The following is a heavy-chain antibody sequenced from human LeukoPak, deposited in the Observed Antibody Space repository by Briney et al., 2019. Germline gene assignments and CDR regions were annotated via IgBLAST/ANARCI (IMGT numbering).Heavy chain of an antibody. V-gene: IGHV3-23*01. J-gene: IGHJ4*02. CDR2: ISGSGGST. Sequence: GGSLRLSCAASGFTFSSYAMSWVRQAPGKGLNWVSAISGSGGSTYYADSVKGRFTISRDNSKNTLYLQVNSLRAEDTAVYYCAKASHYDNSGYQYYFDYWGQGTLVTVSS. CDR3: AKASHYDNSGYQYYFDY. D-gene: IGHD3-22*01. CDR1: GFTFSSYA.